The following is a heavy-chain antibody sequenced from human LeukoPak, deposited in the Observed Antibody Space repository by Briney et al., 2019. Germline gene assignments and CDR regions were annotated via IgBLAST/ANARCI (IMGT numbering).Heavy chain of an antibody. V-gene: IGHV3-66*01. Sequence: GGSLRLSCAVSGFTVSSNYMSWVRQAPGKALEWVSLIYSDGSTYYADSVKGRFIISRDNSKNTLYLQMNSLRVEDTAVYYCARVGYTGTWYSSPPFDYGGQGTLVTVSS. D-gene: IGHD6-13*01. CDR2: IYSDGST. CDR1: GFTVSSNY. CDR3: ARVGYTGTWYSSPPFDY. J-gene: IGHJ4*02.